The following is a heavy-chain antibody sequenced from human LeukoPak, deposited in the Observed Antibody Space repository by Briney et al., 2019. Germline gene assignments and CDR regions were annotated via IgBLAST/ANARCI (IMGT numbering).Heavy chain of an antibody. J-gene: IGHJ6*02. V-gene: IGHV3-48*02. D-gene: IGHD2-15*01. CDR2: ISSSSSTI. CDR3: ARDSVVVVAATPMPYYYYGMDV. Sequence: GGSLRLSCAASGFTFSSYSMNWVRQAPGKGLEWVSYISSSSSTIYYADSVKGRLTISRDNAKNSLYLQMNSLRDEDTAVYYCARDSVVVVAATPMPYYYYGMDVWGQGTTVTVSS. CDR1: GFTFSSYS.